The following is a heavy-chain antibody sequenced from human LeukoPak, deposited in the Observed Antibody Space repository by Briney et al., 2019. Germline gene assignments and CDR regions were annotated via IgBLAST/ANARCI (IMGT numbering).Heavy chain of an antibody. CDR3: ATEAHRSVTTPYYYYMDV. V-gene: IGHV1-24*01. D-gene: IGHD4-17*01. CDR1: GYTLTELS. J-gene: IGHJ6*03. CDR2: FDPEDGET. Sequence: ASVKVSCKVSGYTLTELSMHWVRQAPGKGLEWVGGFDPEDGETIYAQKFQGRVTMTEDTSTDTAYMELSSLRSEDTAVYYCATEAHRSVTTPYYYYMDVWGKGTTVTVSS.